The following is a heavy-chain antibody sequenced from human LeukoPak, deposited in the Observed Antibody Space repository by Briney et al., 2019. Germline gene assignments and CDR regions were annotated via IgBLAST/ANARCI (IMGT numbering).Heavy chain of an antibody. D-gene: IGHD3-22*01. CDR1: GGSISNHY. V-gene: IGHV4-4*07. J-gene: IGHJ3*02. Sequence: SETLSLTCTVSGGSISNHYWGWIRQPAGKGLEWIGRIYSSGSTNYNPSLVSRVTMSVDTSKNQFSLKLSSVTAAGTAVYYCARNTYYYDSSGYQGAFDIWGQGTMVTVSS. CDR3: ARNTYYYDSSGYQGAFDI. CDR2: IYSSGST.